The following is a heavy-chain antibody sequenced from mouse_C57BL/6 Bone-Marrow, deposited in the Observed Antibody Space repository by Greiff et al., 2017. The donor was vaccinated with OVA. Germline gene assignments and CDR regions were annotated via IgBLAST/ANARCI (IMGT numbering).Heavy chain of an antibody. J-gene: IGHJ4*01. CDR1: GYTFTSYW. Sequence: QVQLKQPGAELVKPGASVKLSCKASGYTFTSYWMHWVKQRPGRGLEWIGRIDPNSGGTKYNEKFKSKATLTVDKPSSTAYMQLSSLTSEDSAVYYCARGGWLSFYYAMDYWGQGTSGTVSS. CDR2: IDPNSGGT. V-gene: IGHV1-72*01. CDR3: ARGGWLSFYYAMDY. D-gene: IGHD2-3*01.